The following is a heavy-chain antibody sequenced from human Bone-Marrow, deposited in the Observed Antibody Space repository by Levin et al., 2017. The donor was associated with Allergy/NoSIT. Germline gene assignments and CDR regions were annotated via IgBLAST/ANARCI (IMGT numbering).Heavy chain of an antibody. CDR1: GGSISSYY. V-gene: IGHV4-59*01. Sequence: SETLSLTCTVSGGSISSYYWSWIRQPPGKGLEWIGYIYYSGSTNYNPSLKSRVTISVDTSKNQFSLKLSSVTAADTAVYYCARVQSARLGYSSSWANWFDPWGQGTLVTVSS. CDR2: IYYSGST. CDR3: ARVQSARLGYSSSWANWFDP. D-gene: IGHD6-13*01. J-gene: IGHJ5*02.